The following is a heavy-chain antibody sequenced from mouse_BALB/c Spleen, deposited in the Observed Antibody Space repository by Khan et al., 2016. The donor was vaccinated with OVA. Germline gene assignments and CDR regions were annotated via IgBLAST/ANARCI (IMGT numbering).Heavy chain of an antibody. V-gene: IGHV1S81*02. J-gene: IGHJ2*02. CDR2: IYPGDGRV. CDR3: ARSAYCGNYVDL. Sequence: VQLQQSGAELVNPGASVRLSCKASGYTFTNYWVHWVKQRPGQGLEWIGEIYPGDGRVNYNQKFRIKATLTVDKSASTAYMQLSSLTYEDSAVYYCARSAYCGNYVDLWGQGTSLSVSS. CDR1: GYTFTNYW. D-gene: IGHD2-10*01.